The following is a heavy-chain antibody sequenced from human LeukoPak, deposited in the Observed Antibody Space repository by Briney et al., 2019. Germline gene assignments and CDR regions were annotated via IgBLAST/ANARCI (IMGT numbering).Heavy chain of an antibody. V-gene: IGHV3-9*01. CDR1: GFTVSSNS. CDR2: ISWNSGSI. D-gene: IGHD3-22*01. J-gene: IGHJ3*02. Sequence: PGGSLRLSCTVSGFTVSSNSMSWVRQAPGKGLEWVSGISWNSGSIGYADSVKGRFTISRDNAKNSLYLQMNSLRAEDTALYYCAKADYYDSSGYYGRNAFDIWGQGTMVTVSS. CDR3: AKADYYDSSGYYGRNAFDI.